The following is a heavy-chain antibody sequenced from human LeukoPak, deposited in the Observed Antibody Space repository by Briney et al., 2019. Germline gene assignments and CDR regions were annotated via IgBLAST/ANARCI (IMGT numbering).Heavy chain of an antibody. V-gene: IGHV4-39*01. CDR1: GDSISNSRYY. Sequence: SETLSLTCTVSGDSISNSRYYWGWIRQPPGKGLDWIASICYGGSTFYNPSLKSRVTISVDTSKNQFSLTLSSVTAADTAVYYCARQVLGSSSWYWLDPWGQGTLVTVSS. D-gene: IGHD6-13*01. CDR2: ICYGGST. J-gene: IGHJ5*02. CDR3: ARQVLGSSSWYWLDP.